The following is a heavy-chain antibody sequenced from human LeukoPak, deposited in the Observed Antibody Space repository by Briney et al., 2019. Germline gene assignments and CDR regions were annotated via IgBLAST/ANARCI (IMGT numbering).Heavy chain of an antibody. J-gene: IGHJ4*02. CDR1: SGFA. D-gene: IGHD6-19*01. Sequence: GGSLRLSCAAFSGFAMSWVRQAPGRGLEWVSAINGRGDDTYYPDSVKGRLTISRDNSNNTLYLQMNSLRAEDTAVYYCAKGHRSSSSFFDSWGQGILVTVPS. CDR3: AKGHRSSSSFFDS. CDR2: INGRGDDT. V-gene: IGHV3-23*01.